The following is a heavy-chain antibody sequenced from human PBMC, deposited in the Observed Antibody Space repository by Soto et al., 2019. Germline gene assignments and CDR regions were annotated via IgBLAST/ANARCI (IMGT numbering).Heavy chain of an antibody. CDR2: ISYDGSNK. J-gene: IGHJ4*02. D-gene: IGHD3-9*01. CDR1: GFTFSSYG. Sequence: QVQLVESGGGVVQPGRSLRLSCAASGFTFSSYGMHWVRQAPGKGLEWVAVISYDGSNKYYADSVKGRFTISRDKSKNTLYLQMNSLRAEDTAVYYCAKDARYFDWLVHFDYWGQGTLVTVAS. CDR3: AKDARYFDWLVHFDY. V-gene: IGHV3-30*18.